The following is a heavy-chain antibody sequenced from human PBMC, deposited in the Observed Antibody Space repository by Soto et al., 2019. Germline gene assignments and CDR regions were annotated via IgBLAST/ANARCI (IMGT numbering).Heavy chain of an antibody. CDR3: VMDYCRSTSCYMHY. CDR2: IIPILGIA. J-gene: IGHJ4*02. CDR1: GATFSSYT. V-gene: IGHV1-69*02. D-gene: IGHD2-2*02. Sequence: QVQLVQSGAEVKKPGSSVKVSCTASGATFSSYTISWVRQAPGQGLEWMGRIIPILGIANYAQKFQGRVTITADKSTSTAYMKLSSLRSEDTAVYYCVMDYCRSTSCYMHYWGQGTLVTVSS.